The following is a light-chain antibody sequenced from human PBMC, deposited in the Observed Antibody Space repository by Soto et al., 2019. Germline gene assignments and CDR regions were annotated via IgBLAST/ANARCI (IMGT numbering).Light chain of an antibody. Sequence: QSVLTQPPSTSGTPEQTVTISCSGSTSNIGSNYVYWYQQLPGTAPQLLISNDNQRPSGVPDRFSGSKSGTSASLAISGLRSEDEADYSCAAWDDSLSGVVFGGGTQLTVL. CDR2: NDN. J-gene: IGLJ3*02. V-gene: IGLV1-47*02. CDR1: TSNIGSNY. CDR3: AAWDDSLSGVV.